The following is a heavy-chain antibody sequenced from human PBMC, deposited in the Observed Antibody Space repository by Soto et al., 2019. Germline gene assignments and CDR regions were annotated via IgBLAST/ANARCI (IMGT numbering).Heavy chain of an antibody. CDR3: ARSAVVDPSGYFDY. J-gene: IGHJ4*02. CDR2: INPGNGNT. CDR1: GYTFTSYA. Sequence: ASVKVSCKASGYTFTSYAMHWVRQAPGQRLEWMGRINPGNGNTTYAQKFQGRVTMTRDTSTSTVYMELSSLRSEDTAVYYCARSAVVDPSGYFDYWGQGIMVTVSS. V-gene: IGHV1-3*01.